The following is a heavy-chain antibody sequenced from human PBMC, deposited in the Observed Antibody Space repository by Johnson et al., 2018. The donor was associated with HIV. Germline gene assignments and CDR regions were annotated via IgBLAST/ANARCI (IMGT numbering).Heavy chain of an antibody. CDR3: ARESELLSSSDAFDI. Sequence: QVQLVESGGGVVQPGRSLRLSCAASGFTFRSYGMHWVRQAPGKGLEWVAVISYDGSNKYYADSVKGRFTISRDNSKNTLYLQMNSLRAEDTAVYYCARESELLSSSDAFDIWGQGTMVTVSS. J-gene: IGHJ3*02. V-gene: IGHV3-30*19. D-gene: IGHD6-6*01. CDR1: GFTFRSYG. CDR2: ISYDGSNK.